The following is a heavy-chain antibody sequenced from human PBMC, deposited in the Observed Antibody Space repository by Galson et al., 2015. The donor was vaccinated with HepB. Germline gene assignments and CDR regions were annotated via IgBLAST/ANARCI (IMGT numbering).Heavy chain of an antibody. CDR1: GFSLSTNLMC. D-gene: IGHD1-20*01. Sequence: PALVKPTQTLTMTCTFSGFSLSTNLMCVNWIRQPPGKALEWLARIDWEDDKYYSTSLKTRLTIPKDTSKNQVVLKMTNMDPVDTATYYCARSISGTTWYYGMGVWGQGTTVTVSS. CDR3: ARSISGTTWYYGMGV. J-gene: IGHJ6*02. V-gene: IGHV2-70*11. CDR2: IDWEDDK.